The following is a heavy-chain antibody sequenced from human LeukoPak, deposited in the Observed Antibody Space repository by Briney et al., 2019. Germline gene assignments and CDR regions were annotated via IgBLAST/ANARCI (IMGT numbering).Heavy chain of an antibody. J-gene: IGHJ4*02. D-gene: IGHD7-27*01. CDR3: ARDLAWGAFDY. CDR1: GFTFSDYY. CDR2: ISSSGSTI. Sequence: PGGSLRLSCAASGFTFSDYYMSWIRQAPGKGLEWVSYISSSGSTIYYADSVKGRFTTSRHNAKNSLYLQMNSLRAEDTAVYYCARDLAWGAFDYWGQGTLVTVSS. V-gene: IGHV3-11*01.